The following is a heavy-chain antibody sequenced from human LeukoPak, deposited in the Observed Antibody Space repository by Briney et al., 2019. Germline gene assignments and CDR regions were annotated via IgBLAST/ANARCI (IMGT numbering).Heavy chain of an antibody. CDR1: GGSISGYS. J-gene: IGHJ3*02. D-gene: IGHD3-10*01. V-gene: IGHV4-59*08. Sequence: SETLSLTCTVSGGSISGYSCSWVRQPPGKEMEWIGYVYSSGNTNYNPSLKSRVTLSVDTSKNQFSLKLVSVTAADTAVYYCARHPPSSAGAYDIWGQGTMVTVSS. CDR2: VYSSGNT. CDR3: ARHPPSSAGAYDI.